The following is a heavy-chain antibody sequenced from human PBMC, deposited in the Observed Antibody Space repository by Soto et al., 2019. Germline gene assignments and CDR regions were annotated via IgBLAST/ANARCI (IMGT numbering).Heavy chain of an antibody. J-gene: IGHJ6*03. D-gene: IGHD6-13*01. CDR3: ARVQVEVAAAGSNYYYYYYMDV. CDR1: GVSISSYY. Sequence: SETLSLTCTVSGVSISSYYWSWIRQPPGKGLEWIGYIYYSGSTNYNPSLKSRVTISVDTSKNQFSLKLSSVTAADTAVYYCARVQVEVAAAGSNYYYYYYMDVWGKGTTVTVSS. CDR2: IYYSGST. V-gene: IGHV4-59*08.